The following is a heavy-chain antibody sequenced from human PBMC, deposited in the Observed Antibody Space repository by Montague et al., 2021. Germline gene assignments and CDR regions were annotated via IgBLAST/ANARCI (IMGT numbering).Heavy chain of an antibody. CDR2: IWFDGSKK. Sequence: SLRLSCAASGFTFSSYDRHWVRQDPGTGPEWVAIIWFDGSKKYYRDSVKGRFTISRDNSENTLHLQMNSLRAEDTAVYYCVKDSGYFYYMDVWGKGTTVTVSS. V-gene: IGHV3-33*06. J-gene: IGHJ6*03. D-gene: IGHD3-10*01. CDR3: VKDSGYFYYMDV. CDR1: GFTFSSYD.